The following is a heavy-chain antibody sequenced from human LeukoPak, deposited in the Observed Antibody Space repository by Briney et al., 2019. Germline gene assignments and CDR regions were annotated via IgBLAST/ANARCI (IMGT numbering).Heavy chain of an antibody. CDR3: ARRLCSVSYFGY. D-gene: IGHD2-15*01. CDR1: GGSISGYY. V-gene: IGHV4-59*08. J-gene: IGHJ4*02. Sequence: SETLSLTCIVSGGSISGYYWSSIRQPPGKGLEWIGYIYYSGSTNYNPSLKSRVTISVDTSKNQFSLRLSSVTAADTAVYYCARRLCSVSYFGYLGQGTLVTVSS. CDR2: IYYSGST.